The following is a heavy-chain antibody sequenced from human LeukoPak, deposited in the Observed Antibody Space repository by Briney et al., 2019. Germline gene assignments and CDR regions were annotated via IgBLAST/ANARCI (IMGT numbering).Heavy chain of an antibody. CDR1: GYTFTDYY. CDR2: INPNSGGT. V-gene: IGHV1-2*02. CDR3: ARHGYGMAALVWDS. D-gene: IGHD5-24*01. J-gene: IGHJ4*02. Sequence: ASVKVSCKASGYTFTDYYIHWVRQAPGQGLEWMGWINPNSGGTNYEQKFQGRVTMTRDTSISTAYMELSRLRSDDTAVYYCARHGYGMAALVWDSWGQGTLVTVSS.